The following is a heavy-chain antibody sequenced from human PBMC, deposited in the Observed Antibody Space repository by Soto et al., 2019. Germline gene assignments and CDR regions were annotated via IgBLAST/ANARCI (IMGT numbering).Heavy chain of an antibody. V-gene: IGHV4-4*07. CDR1: GDSIRSYY. D-gene: IGHD3-10*01. J-gene: IGHJ4*02. CDR2: IYTRGST. CDR3: ARDRILFGLGSFPDS. Sequence: NPSETLSLTCTVSGDSIRSYYWSWIRQPAGKGLEWIGRIYTRGSTNYNPSLKSRVTMSVDTAKNQVSLKLTSVTAADTAMYYCARDRILFGLGSFPDSWGQGTLVTVSS.